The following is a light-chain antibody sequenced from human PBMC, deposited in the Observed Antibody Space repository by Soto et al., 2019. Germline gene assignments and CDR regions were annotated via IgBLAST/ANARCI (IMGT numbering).Light chain of an antibody. Sequence: QSVLTQPASVSGSPGQSITISCTGTSSDVGSYKYVSWYQQHPGKAPKLIISEVSSRPSGVSNRFSGSKSGNTASLTISGLQAEDEADYYCSSYTSTATEVFGGGTKLTVL. V-gene: IGLV2-14*01. J-gene: IGLJ3*02. CDR2: EVS. CDR3: SSYTSTATEV. CDR1: SSDVGSYKY.